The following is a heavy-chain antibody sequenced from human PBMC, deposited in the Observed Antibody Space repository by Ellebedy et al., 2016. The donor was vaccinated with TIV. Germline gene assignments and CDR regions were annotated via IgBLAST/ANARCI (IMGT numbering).Heavy chain of an antibody. CDR1: GYTFTGYY. CDR3: ARDDVDAAMVGTDY. J-gene: IGHJ4*02. CDR2: INPKSGGT. Sequence: AASVKVSCKASGYTFTGYYMHWVRQAPGQGLEWMGWINPKSGGTNYAQRFQGRVTMTRDSSISTAYMELRRLRSDDTAVYYCARDDVDAAMVGTDYWGQGTLVTVSS. D-gene: IGHD5-18*01. V-gene: IGHV1-2*02.